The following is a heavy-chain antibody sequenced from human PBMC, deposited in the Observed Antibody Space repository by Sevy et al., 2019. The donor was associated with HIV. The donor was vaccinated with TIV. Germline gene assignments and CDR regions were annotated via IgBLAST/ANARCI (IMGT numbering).Heavy chain of an antibody. J-gene: IGHJ3*01. CDR2: NYNSGST. V-gene: IGHV4-39*01. CDR3: KSYYYESSG. Sequence: SETLSLTCTVSGGSISSSSYYWGWIRQPPGKGVEWIGRNYNSGSTYYNPSLKSRVTISVDTSKNHFSLKLSSVTAANTAVYYCKSYYYESSGWGQGTMVTVSS. D-gene: IGHD3-22*01. CDR1: GGSISSSSYY.